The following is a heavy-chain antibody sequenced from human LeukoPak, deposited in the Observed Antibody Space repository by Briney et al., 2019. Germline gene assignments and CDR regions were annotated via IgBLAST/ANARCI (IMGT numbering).Heavy chain of an antibody. D-gene: IGHD6-13*01. V-gene: IGHV4-34*01. CDR3: ARDKGYSSPPGWFDP. CDR2: INHSGST. J-gene: IGHJ5*02. CDR1: GGSFSGYY. Sequence: SETLSLTCAVYGGSFSGYYWSWIRQPPGKGLEWIGEINHSGSTNYNPSLKSRVTISVDTSKNQFSLKLSSVTAADTAVYYCARDKGYSSPPGWFDPWGQGTLVTVSS.